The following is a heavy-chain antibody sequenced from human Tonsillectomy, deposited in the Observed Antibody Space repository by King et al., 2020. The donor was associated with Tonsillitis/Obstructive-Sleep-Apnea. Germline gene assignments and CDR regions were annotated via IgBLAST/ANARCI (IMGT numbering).Heavy chain of an antibody. Sequence: VQLVESGGGLVQPGGSLRLSCAASGFTFSSYAMSWVRQAPGKGLEWVSAISGSGVSTYYADSVKGRFTISRDNSKNTLYLQMNSLRAEDTAVYYCAKSGYDFWSGYYAFDIWGQGTMVTVSS. D-gene: IGHD3-3*01. CDR1: GFTFSSYA. CDR2: ISGSGVST. J-gene: IGHJ3*02. CDR3: AKSGYDFWSGYYAFDI. V-gene: IGHV3-23*04.